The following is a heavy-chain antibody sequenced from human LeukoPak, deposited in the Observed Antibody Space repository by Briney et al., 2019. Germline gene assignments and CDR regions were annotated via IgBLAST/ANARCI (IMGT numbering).Heavy chain of an antibody. V-gene: IGHV3-30*02. CDR3: AKDGNGIVGATHVDY. CDR2: IRYDGSNK. CDR1: GFTFSSYG. J-gene: IGHJ4*02. D-gene: IGHD1-26*01. Sequence: GGSLRLSCAASGFTFSSYGMHWVRQAPGKGLEWVAFIRYDGSNKYYADSVKGRFTISRDNSKNTLYLQMNSLRAEDTAVYYCAKDGNGIVGATHVDYWGQGTLVTVSS.